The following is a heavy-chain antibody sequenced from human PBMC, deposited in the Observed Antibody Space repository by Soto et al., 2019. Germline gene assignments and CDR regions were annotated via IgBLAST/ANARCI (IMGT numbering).Heavy chain of an antibody. J-gene: IGHJ4*02. D-gene: IGHD3-22*01. V-gene: IGHV3-53*01. CDR1: GFTVSNNY. CDR3: AKDQNPYYDSSGTYYFDY. Sequence: GGSLRLSCAVSGFTVSNNYMSWVRQAPGKGLEGVSVIYSGGYTAYGDSVKGRFTISRDNSKNTLYLQMNSLRAEDTAVYYCAKDQNPYYDSSGTYYFDYWGQGTLVTVSS. CDR2: IYSGGYT.